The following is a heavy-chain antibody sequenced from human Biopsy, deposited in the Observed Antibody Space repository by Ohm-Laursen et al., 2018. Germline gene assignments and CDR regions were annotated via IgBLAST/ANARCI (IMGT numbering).Heavy chain of an antibody. CDR2: ISGYNGNT. CDR1: GYFFSSYG. J-gene: IGHJ4*02. Sequence: GASVKVSCKASGYFFSSYGLNWVRQAPGQGLEWMGRISGYNGNTNYAQKFQGRVTMTIDSSASTAYSELRSLRSDDTAFYYCVRGTGSQYFDYWGQGTLVTVSS. D-gene: IGHD1-26*01. V-gene: IGHV1-18*01. CDR3: VRGTGSQYFDY.